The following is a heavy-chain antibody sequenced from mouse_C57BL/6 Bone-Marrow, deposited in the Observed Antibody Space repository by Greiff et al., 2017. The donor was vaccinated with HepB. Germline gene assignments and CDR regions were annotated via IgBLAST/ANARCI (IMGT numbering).Heavy chain of an antibody. CDR3: ARTTRYFDY. CDR2: INPNNGGT. V-gene: IGHV1-26*01. Sequence: EVKLQQSGPELVKPGASVKISCKASGYTFTDYYMNWVKQSHGKSLEWIGDINPNNGGTSYNQKFKGKATLTVDKSSSTAYMELRSLTSEDSAVYYCARTTRYFDYWGQGTTLTVSS. J-gene: IGHJ2*01. CDR1: GYTFTDYY. D-gene: IGHD1-1*01.